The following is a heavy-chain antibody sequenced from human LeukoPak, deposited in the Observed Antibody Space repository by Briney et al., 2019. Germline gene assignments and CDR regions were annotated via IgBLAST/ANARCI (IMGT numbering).Heavy chain of an antibody. V-gene: IGHV1-46*01. D-gene: IGHD3-9*01. J-gene: IGHJ4*02. Sequence: ASVKVSCKASGYTFTSYYMHWVRQAPGQGLEWMGIINPSGGSTSYAQKFQGRLTMTRDTSTSTVFMELSSLRSEDTAVYYCVSDVDILTGQDYWGQGTLVTVSS. CDR1: GYTFTSYY. CDR2: INPSGGST. CDR3: VSDVDILTGQDY.